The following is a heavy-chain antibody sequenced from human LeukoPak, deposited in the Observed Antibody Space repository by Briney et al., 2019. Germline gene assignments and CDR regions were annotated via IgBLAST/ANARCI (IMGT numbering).Heavy chain of an antibody. V-gene: IGHV4-39*01. J-gene: IGHJ4*02. D-gene: IGHD2-21*01. CDR1: GGSISSSSYF. CDR2: IYYSGST. CDR3: ARLIRSDYDY. Sequence: SETLSLTCTVSGGSISSSSYFWGWIRQPPGKGLEWIGSIYYSGSTYYNPSLKSRVTISVDTSKNQFSLKLSSVTAADTAVYYCARLIRSDYDYWGQGTLVTVSS.